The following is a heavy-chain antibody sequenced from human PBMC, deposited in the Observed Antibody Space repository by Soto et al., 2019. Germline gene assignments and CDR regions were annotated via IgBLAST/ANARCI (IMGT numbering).Heavy chain of an antibody. D-gene: IGHD6-19*01. CDR2: ISYDGSNK. Sequence: VQLVESGGGVVQPGRSLRLSCAASGFTFSSYAMHWVRQAPGKGLEWVAVISYDGSNKYYADSVKGRFTISRDNSKNTLYLQMNSLRAEDTAVYYCARDESGQWLPNYYYYYGMDVWGQGTTVTVSS. J-gene: IGHJ6*02. CDR1: GFTFSSYA. CDR3: ARDESGQWLPNYYYYYGMDV. V-gene: IGHV3-30-3*01.